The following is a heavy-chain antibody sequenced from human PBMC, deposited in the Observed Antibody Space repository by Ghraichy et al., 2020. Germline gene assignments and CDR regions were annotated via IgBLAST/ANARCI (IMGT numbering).Heavy chain of an antibody. J-gene: IGHJ6*02. CDR2: INHSGST. CDR1: GGSFSGYY. CDR3: ARVPLNHAYYYYAMDV. Sequence: SETLSLTCTVYGGSFSGYYWSWIRQPPGKGLEWIGEINHSGSTNYKPSLKSRVTISVDTSKNQFSLNLSSVTAADTAVYYCARVPLNHAYYYYAMDVWGQGTTVTVSS. V-gene: IGHV4-34*01.